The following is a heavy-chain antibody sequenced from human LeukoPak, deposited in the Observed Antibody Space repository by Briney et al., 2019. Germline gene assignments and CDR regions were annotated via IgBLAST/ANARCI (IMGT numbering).Heavy chain of an antibody. V-gene: IGHV1-69*06. Sequence: VASVKVSCKASGYTFTSYGISWVRQAPGQGLEWMGRIIPIFGTSNYAQKFQGRVTITADKSTSTAYMELSSLRSEDTAVYYCAREGEGSGGYFDYWGQGTLVTVSS. CDR2: IIPIFGTS. CDR1: GYTFTSYG. CDR3: AREGEGSGGYFDY. D-gene: IGHD3-10*01. J-gene: IGHJ4*02.